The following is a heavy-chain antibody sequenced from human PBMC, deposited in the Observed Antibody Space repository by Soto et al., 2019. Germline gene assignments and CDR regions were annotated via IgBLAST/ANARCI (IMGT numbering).Heavy chain of an antibody. V-gene: IGHV4-31*03. Sequence: QVQLQESGPGLVKPSQTLSLTCTVSGGSISSGGYYWSWIRQHPGKGLEWIGYIYYSGSTYYNPSLKSRVTISVDTSKNQFSLKLSAVTAADTAVYYCARSSTSANYFDYWGQGTLVTVSS. D-gene: IGHD2-2*01. CDR1: GGSISSGGYY. CDR3: ARSSTSANYFDY. CDR2: IYYSGST. J-gene: IGHJ4*02.